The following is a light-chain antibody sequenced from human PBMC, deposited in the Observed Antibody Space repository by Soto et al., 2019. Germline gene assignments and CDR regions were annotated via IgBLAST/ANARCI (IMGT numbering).Light chain of an antibody. V-gene: IGKV1-27*01. CDR2: AAS. CDR3: QKYNSAPLT. CDR1: QGIGVS. Sequence: DIQMTQSPSSVYASLGDRVTITCRASQGIGVSLAWFQQNPGNLPKLLIYAASTLQSGVPSRFSGSGSGTDFTLTISSLQPEDVETYYCQKYNSAPLTFGRGTKVEIK. J-gene: IGKJ4*01.